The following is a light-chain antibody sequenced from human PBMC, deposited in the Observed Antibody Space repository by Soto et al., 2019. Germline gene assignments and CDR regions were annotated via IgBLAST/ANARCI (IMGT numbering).Light chain of an antibody. CDR1: QSVDNN. CDR3: QQYNDWPQT. V-gene: IGKV3-15*01. Sequence: EIVMTQSPATLSVSPGERATLSCRASQSVDNNLAWYQQQPGQAPRLLVYAASTRATGLPAKYSGSGSGTEFTLTISSLQSEGLAVYYCQQYNDWPQTFGQGTKVEIK. J-gene: IGKJ1*01. CDR2: AAS.